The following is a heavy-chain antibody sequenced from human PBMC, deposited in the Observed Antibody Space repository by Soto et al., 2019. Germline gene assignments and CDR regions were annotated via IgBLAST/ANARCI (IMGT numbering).Heavy chain of an antibody. D-gene: IGHD3-3*01. CDR3: ARDLGVDFWSGYYYYGMDV. Sequence: ASVKVSCKASGYTFTSYGISWLRQAPGQGLEWMGWISAYNGNTNYAQKLQGRVTMTTDTSTSTAYMELRSLRSDDTAVYYCARDLGVDFWSGYYYYGMDVWGQGTTVTVSS. CDR1: GYTFTSYG. V-gene: IGHV1-18*01. J-gene: IGHJ6*02. CDR2: ISAYNGNT.